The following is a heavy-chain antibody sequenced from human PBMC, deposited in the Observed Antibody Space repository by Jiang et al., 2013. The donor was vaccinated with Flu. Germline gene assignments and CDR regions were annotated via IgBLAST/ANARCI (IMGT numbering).Heavy chain of an antibody. V-gene: IGHV4-59*01. Sequence: GKGLEWIGYIYYSGSTNYNPSLKSRVTISVDTSKNQFSLKLSSVTAADTAVYYCARSDLHSSSFGMDVWGQGTTVTVSS. D-gene: IGHD6-13*01. CDR2: IYYSGST. CDR3: ARSDLHSSSFGMDV. J-gene: IGHJ6*02.